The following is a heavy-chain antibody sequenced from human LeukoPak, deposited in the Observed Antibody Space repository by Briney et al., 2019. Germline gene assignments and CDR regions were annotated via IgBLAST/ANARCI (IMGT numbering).Heavy chain of an antibody. D-gene: IGHD1-14*01. V-gene: IGHV3-30*03. Sequence: GGSLRLSCAASGFTFSSYGMHWVRQAPAKGLEWVAIISYDGSNKYYADSVKGRFTISRDNSKNTLYLQMDSLRAEDTGVYYCARSNQADDYWGQGTLVTVSS. CDR3: ARSNQADDY. CDR1: GFTFSSYG. J-gene: IGHJ4*02. CDR2: ISYDGSNK.